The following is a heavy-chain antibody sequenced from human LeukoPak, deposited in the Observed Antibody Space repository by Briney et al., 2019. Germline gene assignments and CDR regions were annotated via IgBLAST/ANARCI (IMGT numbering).Heavy chain of an antibody. CDR1: GFTFSDYY. Sequence: GGSLRLSCAASGFTFSDYYMSWIRQAPGKGLEWVSYISSSGSTIYYADSVKGRFTISRDYAKNSLYLQMNSLRAKDTAVYYCATLEGDIVVDFDYWGQGTLVTVSS. V-gene: IGHV3-11*01. J-gene: IGHJ4*02. D-gene: IGHD2-2*01. CDR3: ATLEGDIVVDFDY. CDR2: ISSSGSTI.